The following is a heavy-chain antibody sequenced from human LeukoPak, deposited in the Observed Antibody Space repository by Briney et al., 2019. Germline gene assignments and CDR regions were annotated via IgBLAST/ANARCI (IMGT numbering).Heavy chain of an antibody. J-gene: IGHJ4*02. Sequence: GGSLRLSCAASGFTFSSYSMTWVRQAPGKGLEWVSSISSSSSYIYYADSVKGRFTISRDNAKNSLYLQMNSLRAEDTAVYYCAKDLEGGSYADYWGQGTLVTVSS. CDR2: ISSSSSYI. V-gene: IGHV3-21*01. CDR1: GFTFSSYS. D-gene: IGHD1-26*01. CDR3: AKDLEGGSYADY.